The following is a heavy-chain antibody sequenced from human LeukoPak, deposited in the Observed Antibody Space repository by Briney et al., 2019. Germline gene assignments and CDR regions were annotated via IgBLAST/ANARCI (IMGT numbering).Heavy chain of an antibody. D-gene: IGHD4-11*01. CDR2: IYNRGST. J-gene: IGHJ5*02. V-gene: IGHV4-59*02. Sequence: SGTLSLTCIGSDDSVNTYYCSWIRQAPGKGLEWIGYIYNRGSTKYNPSLMSRATISVDTSKNQFSLKLTSVTAADTAVYYCAMSNTVRRPFFDPWGQGTLVTVSS. CDR3: AMSNTVRRPFFDP. CDR1: DDSVNTYY.